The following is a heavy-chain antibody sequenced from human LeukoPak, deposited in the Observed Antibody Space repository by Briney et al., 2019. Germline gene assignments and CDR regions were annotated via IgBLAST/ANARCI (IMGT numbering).Heavy chain of an antibody. CDR3: ARHTATLVGYYYYGMDV. J-gene: IGHJ6*04. D-gene: IGHD5-18*01. CDR1: GFTFSDYY. V-gene: IGHV3-11*06. CDR2: ISSSSSYT. Sequence: TGRSLRLSCAASGFTFSDYYMSWIRQAPGKGLEWVSYISSSSSYTNYADSVKGRFTISRDNAKNSLYLQMNSLRAEDTAVYYCARHTATLVGYYYYGMDVWGKGTTVTVSS.